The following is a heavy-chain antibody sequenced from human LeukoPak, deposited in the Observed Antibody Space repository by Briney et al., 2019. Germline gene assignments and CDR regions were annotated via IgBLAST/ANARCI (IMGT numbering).Heavy chain of an antibody. Sequence: PGGSLRLSCAASGFTFSSYSMNWVRQAPGKGLEWVSYISSSSSTIYYADSVKGRFTISRDNAKNSLYLQMNSLRAEDTAVYYCAKSFASVDVVATITDYWGQGTLVTVSS. CDR3: AKSFASVDVVATITDY. CDR2: ISSSSSTI. CDR1: GFTFSSYS. V-gene: IGHV3-48*01. D-gene: IGHD5-12*01. J-gene: IGHJ4*02.